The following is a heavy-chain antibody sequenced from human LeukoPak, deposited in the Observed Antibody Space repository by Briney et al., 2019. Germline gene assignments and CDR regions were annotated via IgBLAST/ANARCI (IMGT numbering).Heavy chain of an antibody. V-gene: IGHV4-39*01. J-gene: IGHJ3*02. D-gene: IGHD3-22*01. CDR3: ARGQDYYDTSGYAIDI. Sequence: PSGTLSLTCTVSGGSISSSNYYWGWIRQPPGKGLEWLGIIYYSGSTYYNPSLKSRVTISVDTSKNQFSLKLSSVTAADTAVYYCARGQDYYDTSGYAIDIWGQGTMVTVSS. CDR2: IYYSGST. CDR1: GGSISSSNYY.